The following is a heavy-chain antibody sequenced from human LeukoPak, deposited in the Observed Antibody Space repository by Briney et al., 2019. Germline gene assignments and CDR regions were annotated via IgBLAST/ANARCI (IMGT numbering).Heavy chain of an antibody. CDR3: ATPRTSSGWYYFDY. CDR2: ISSSSSYI. Sequence: PGGSLRLSCAASGFTFSSYSMNWVRQAPGKGLEWVSFISSSSSYIFYADSVRGRFTISRDNANNSLYLQTNSLRVEDTAVYYCATPRTSSGWYYFDYWGQGILVTVSS. CDR1: GFTFSSYS. D-gene: IGHD6-19*01. V-gene: IGHV3-21*01. J-gene: IGHJ4*02.